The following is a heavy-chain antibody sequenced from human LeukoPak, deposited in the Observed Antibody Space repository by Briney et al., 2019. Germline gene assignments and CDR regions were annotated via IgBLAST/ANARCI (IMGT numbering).Heavy chain of an antibody. D-gene: IGHD2-21*01. Sequence: SETLSLTCTVSGGSISSSSYYWGWIRQPPGKGLEWIGSIYYSGSTYYNPSLKSRVTISVDTSKNQFSLKPSSVTAADTAVYYCARLWPRDAFDIWGQGTMVTVSS. CDR3: ARLWPRDAFDI. V-gene: IGHV4-39*01. CDR1: GGSISSSSYY. CDR2: IYYSGST. J-gene: IGHJ3*02.